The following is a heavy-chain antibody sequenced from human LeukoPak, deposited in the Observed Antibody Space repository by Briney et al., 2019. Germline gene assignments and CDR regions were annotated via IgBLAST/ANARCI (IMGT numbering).Heavy chain of an antibody. V-gene: IGHV3-30*18. J-gene: IGHJ6*02. CDR2: ISYDGSNK. CDR1: GFTFSSYG. Sequence: GGSLRLSCAASGFTFSSYGMHWVRQAPGKGLEWAAVISYDGSNKYYADSVKGRFTISRDNSKNTLYLQMNSLRAEDTAVYYCAKDGDEVPEEFGYYYGMDVWGQGTTVTVSS. D-gene: IGHD2-2*01. CDR3: AKDGDEVPEEFGYYYGMDV.